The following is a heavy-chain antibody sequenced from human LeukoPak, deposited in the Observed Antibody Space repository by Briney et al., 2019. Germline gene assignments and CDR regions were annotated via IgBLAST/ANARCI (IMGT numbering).Heavy chain of an antibody. Sequence: SETLSLTCTVSGGSISSGGYYWSWIRQHPGKGLEWIGYICYSGSTYYNPSLKSRVTISVDTSKNQFSLKLSSVTAADTAVYYCARVGYDFWSGSAGAFDIWGQGTMVTVSS. CDR3: ARVGYDFWSGSAGAFDI. CDR1: GGSISSGGYY. V-gene: IGHV4-31*03. CDR2: ICYSGST. J-gene: IGHJ3*02. D-gene: IGHD3-3*01.